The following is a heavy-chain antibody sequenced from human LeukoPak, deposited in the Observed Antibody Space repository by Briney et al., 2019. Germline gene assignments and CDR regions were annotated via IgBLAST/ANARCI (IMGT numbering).Heavy chain of an antibody. D-gene: IGHD6-19*01. CDR3: ARVGSGCFDH. CDR2: IYYSGST. J-gene: IGHJ4*02. V-gene: IGHV4-39*07. CDR1: GGSISSSSYY. Sequence: SETLSLTCTVSGGSISSSSYYWGWIRQPPGKGLEWIGNIYYSGSTYYNPSLKSRVTISVDTSKNQFSLKLSSVTAADTAVYYCARVGSGCFDHWGQGTLVTVSS.